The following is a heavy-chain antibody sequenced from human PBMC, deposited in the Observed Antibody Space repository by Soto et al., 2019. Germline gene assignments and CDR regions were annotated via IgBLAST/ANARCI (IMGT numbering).Heavy chain of an antibody. J-gene: IGHJ4*02. V-gene: IGHV3-7*03. CDR2: IKQDGSEK. Sequence: EVQLVESGGGLVQPGGSLRLSCAASGFTFSSYWMSWVRQAPGKGREWVANIKQDGSEKYYVDSVKGRFTISRDNAKNSLYLQMNSLRAEDTAVYYCARALAGPDSSGSMGDYFDYWGQGTLVTVSS. D-gene: IGHD3-22*01. CDR1: GFTFSSYW. CDR3: ARALAGPDSSGSMGDYFDY.